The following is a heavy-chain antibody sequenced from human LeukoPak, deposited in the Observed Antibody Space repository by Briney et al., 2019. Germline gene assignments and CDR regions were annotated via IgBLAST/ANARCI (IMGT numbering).Heavy chain of an antibody. D-gene: IGHD6-13*01. CDR3: ARGERSSSWYWFDP. Sequence: KPSETLSLTCAVYGGSFSGCCWSWIRQPPGKGLEWIGEINHSGSTNYNPSLKSRVTISVDTSKNQFSLKLSSVTAADTAVYYCARGERSSSWYWFDPWGQGTLVTVSS. CDR1: GGSFSGCC. J-gene: IGHJ5*02. V-gene: IGHV4-34*01. CDR2: INHSGST.